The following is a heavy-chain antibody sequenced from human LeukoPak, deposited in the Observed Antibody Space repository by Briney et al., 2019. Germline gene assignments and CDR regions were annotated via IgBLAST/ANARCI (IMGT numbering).Heavy chain of an antibody. Sequence: ASVKVSCKASGYTFTSYDINWVRQATGQGLEWMGWMNPNSGNTGYAQKFQGGVTMTRNTSISTAYMELSSLRSEDTAVYYCARSYSSGWYTPYYYYYMDVWGKGTTVTVSS. CDR2: MNPNSGNT. J-gene: IGHJ6*03. CDR3: ARSYSSGWYTPYYYYYMDV. CDR1: GYTFTSYD. V-gene: IGHV1-8*01. D-gene: IGHD6-19*01.